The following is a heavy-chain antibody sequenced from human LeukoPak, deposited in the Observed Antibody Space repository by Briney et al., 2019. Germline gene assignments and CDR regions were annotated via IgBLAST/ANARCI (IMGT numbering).Heavy chain of an antibody. Sequence: GGSLRLSWAASGFTFSSYSMNWVRQAPGKGLEWVSHISSSSTSKYYADSVKGRFTISRDNAKNSLYLQMNSLRAEDTAVYYCARGQYGMDVWVEGTTVTVCS. V-gene: IGHV3-48*04. J-gene: IGHJ6*04. CDR1: GFTFSSYS. CDR3: ARGQYGMDV. CDR2: ISSSSTSK.